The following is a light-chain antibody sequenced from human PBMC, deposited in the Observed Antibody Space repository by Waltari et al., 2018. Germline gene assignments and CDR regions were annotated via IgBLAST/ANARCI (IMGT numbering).Light chain of an antibody. V-gene: IGLV2-8*01. J-gene: IGLJ2*01. CDR3: SSYAGIDNFVV. CDR1: SSAIGTYNH. Sequence: QSDLTQPPSASGSPGQSVTLSCTATSSAIGTYNHVSWYQHHDGDAPNLVIHEVNQRPSGVPERFSGSKSGNTASLTVSGLQAEDEADYFCSSYAGIDNFVVFGGGTKLTVL. CDR2: EVN.